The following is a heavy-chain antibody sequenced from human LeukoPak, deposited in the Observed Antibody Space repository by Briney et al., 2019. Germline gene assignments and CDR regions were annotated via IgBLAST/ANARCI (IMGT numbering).Heavy chain of an antibody. V-gene: IGHV1-69*06. CDR3: ASDIGFSDY. J-gene: IGHJ4*02. CDR1: GGAFSTFG. CDR2: IIPMSGTV. Sequence: GASVKVSCKASGGAFSTFGISWVRQAPGQGLEWMGGIIPMSGTVNNAQKFQGRVTITADKSTSTAYMELSSLRSEDTAVYYCASDIGFSDYWGQGTLVTVSS. D-gene: IGHD2-2*01.